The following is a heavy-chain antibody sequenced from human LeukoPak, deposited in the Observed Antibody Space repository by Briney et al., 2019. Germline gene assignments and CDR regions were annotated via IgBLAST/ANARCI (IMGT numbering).Heavy chain of an antibody. CDR3: ARQLIRYFDWLPSRAEYFQH. V-gene: IGHV4-4*07. CDR1: GGSISSYY. J-gene: IGHJ1*01. Sequence: SETLSLTCTVSGGSISSYYWSWIRQPAGKGLEWIGRIYTSGSTNYNPSLKSRVTMSVDTSKNQFSLKLSSVTAADTAVYYCARQLIRYFDWLPSRAEYFQHWGQGTLVTVSS. D-gene: IGHD3-9*01. CDR2: IYTSGST.